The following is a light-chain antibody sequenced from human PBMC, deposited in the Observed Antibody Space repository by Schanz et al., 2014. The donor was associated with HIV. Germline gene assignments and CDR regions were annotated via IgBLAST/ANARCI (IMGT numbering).Light chain of an antibody. V-gene: IGLV2-18*02. CDR2: EVS. Sequence: QSALTQPPSVSGSPGQSVTISCTGTSSDIGYYKRPSWYQQPPGTAPKLMIFEVSNRPSGVPDRFSGSKSGNTASLTISGLQAEDEAGYYCSSYTSSSTVLFGGGTKLTVL. J-gene: IGLJ2*01. CDR1: SSDIGYYKR. CDR3: SSYTSSSTVL.